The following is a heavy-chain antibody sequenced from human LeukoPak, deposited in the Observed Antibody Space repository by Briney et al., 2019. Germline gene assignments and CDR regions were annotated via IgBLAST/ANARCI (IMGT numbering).Heavy chain of an antibody. D-gene: IGHD5-12*01. CDR1: GYTFTSYG. J-gene: IGHJ6*03. V-gene: IGHV1-18*01. CDR3: ARDGGYDLLYYYYYMDV. CDR2: ISAYNGDT. Sequence: ASVKVSCKASGYTFTSYGISWVRQAPGQGLEWMGWISAYNGDTNYAQKLQGRVTMTTDTSTSTAYMELRSLRSDDTAVYYCARDGGYDLLYYYYYMDVWGKGTTVTVSS.